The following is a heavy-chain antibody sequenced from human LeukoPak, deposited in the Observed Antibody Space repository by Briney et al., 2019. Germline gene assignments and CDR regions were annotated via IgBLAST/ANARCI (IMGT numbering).Heavy chain of an antibody. J-gene: IGHJ4*02. D-gene: IGHD2-21*01. Sequence: SQTLSLTCTVSGGSISSGGYYWSWIRQHPGKGLEWIGYIYYSGSTYYNPSLKSRVTTSVDTSKNQFSLKLSSVTAADTAVYYCARIDFVDYYFDYWGQGTLVTVSS. CDR1: GGSISSGGYY. CDR2: IYYSGST. V-gene: IGHV4-31*03. CDR3: ARIDFVDYYFDY.